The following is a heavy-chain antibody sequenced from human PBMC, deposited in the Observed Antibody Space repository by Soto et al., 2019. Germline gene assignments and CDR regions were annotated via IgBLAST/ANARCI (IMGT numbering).Heavy chain of an antibody. CDR1: GFTFSSYW. V-gene: IGHV3-7*01. D-gene: IGHD5-18*01. J-gene: IGHJ4*02. Sequence: GGSLRLSCVVSGFTFSSYWMNWVRQAPGKGLEWVASIQQDGSERYHVDSVKGRFTISRDNARDSVFLQMKRLRAEDTAVYYCARGGGFSSLWEGYSDYGCQGTLVTVSS. CDR2: IQQDGSER. CDR3: ARGGGFSSLWEGYSDY.